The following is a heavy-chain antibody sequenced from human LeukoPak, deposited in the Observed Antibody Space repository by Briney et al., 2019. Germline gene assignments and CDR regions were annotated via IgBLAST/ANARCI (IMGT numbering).Heavy chain of an antibody. D-gene: IGHD6-6*01. CDR1: GGSVSSSNYY. Sequence: SETLSLTCTVSGGSVSSSNYYWSWIRQPPGKGLEWIGYIFYSGSTNNNPSLKSRVTISVDTSKNQFSLKLSSVTAADTAVYCCARSSYSSSSSVWGQGTMVTVSS. CDR3: ARSSYSSSSSV. CDR2: IFYSGST. V-gene: IGHV4-61*01. J-gene: IGHJ3*01.